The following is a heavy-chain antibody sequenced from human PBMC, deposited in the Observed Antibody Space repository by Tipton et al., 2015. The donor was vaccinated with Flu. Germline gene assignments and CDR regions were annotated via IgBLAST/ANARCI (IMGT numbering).Heavy chain of an antibody. V-gene: IGHV4-4*07. D-gene: IGHD5-12*01. CDR1: SGSISTYY. J-gene: IGHJ4*02. CDR2: IYTSGST. Sequence: TLSLTCTVSSGSISTYYWSWIRQPAGKGLEWIGRIYTSGSTNYNPSLKSRVTISVDTSKNQFSLKLSSVTAADTAVYYCARGGVSNSGYRNWGQGTLVTVSS. CDR3: ARGGVSNSGYRN.